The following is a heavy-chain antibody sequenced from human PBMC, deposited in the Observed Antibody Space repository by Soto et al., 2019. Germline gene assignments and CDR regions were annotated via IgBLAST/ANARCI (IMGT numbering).Heavy chain of an antibody. CDR2: IFYSGNT. D-gene: IGHD1-26*01. J-gene: IGHJ5*02. CDR1: GGSISSCGHY. Sequence: SETLSLTCTVSGGSISSCGHYWSWIRQHPGKGLEWIGYIFYSGNTYYNPSLKSRLIISVDTSRNQFSLKLSSVTAADTAVYYCARGSGSHGWFDPWGQGTQVTVSS. CDR3: ARGSGSHGWFDP. V-gene: IGHV4-31*03.